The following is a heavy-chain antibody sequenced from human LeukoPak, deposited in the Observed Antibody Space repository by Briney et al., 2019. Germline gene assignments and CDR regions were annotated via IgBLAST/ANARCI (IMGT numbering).Heavy chain of an antibody. V-gene: IGHV3-11*01. D-gene: IGHD4-17*01. Sequence: GGSLRLSCAASGFTFSDYYMSWIRQAPGKGLEGGSYISSSGSTIYYADSVKGRFTISRDNAKNSLYLQMNSLRAEDTAVYYCARVTTVMGKVFDPWGQGTLVTASS. CDR1: GFTFSDYY. CDR3: ARVTTVMGKVFDP. CDR2: ISSSGSTI. J-gene: IGHJ5*02.